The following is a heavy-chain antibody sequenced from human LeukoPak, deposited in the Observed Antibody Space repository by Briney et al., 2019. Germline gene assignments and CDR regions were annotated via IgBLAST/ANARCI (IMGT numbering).Heavy chain of an antibody. Sequence: KPSETLSLTCAVYGGSFSGYYWSWIRQPPGKGLEWIGEINHSGSTNYNPSLKSRVTISVDTSKNQFSLKLSSVTAADTAVYYCARAPPYYDSSGYYYGAFDIWGQRTMVTVSP. J-gene: IGHJ3*02. D-gene: IGHD3-22*01. CDR2: INHSGST. V-gene: IGHV4-34*01. CDR1: GGSFSGYY. CDR3: ARAPPYYDSSGYYYGAFDI.